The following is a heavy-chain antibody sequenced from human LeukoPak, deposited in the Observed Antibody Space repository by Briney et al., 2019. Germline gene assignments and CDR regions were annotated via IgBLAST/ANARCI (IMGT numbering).Heavy chain of an antibody. V-gene: IGHV3-23*01. CDR2: ISGSGGST. Sequence: GGSLRLSCAASGFTFSSYAMSWVRQAPGKGLEWVSAISGSGGSTYYADSVKGRFTISRDNSKNTLYLQMNSLRAEDTAVYYCAKDGVGCNWNDVHAFDIWGQGTMVTVSS. J-gene: IGHJ3*02. D-gene: IGHD1-1*01. CDR3: AKDGVGCNWNDVHAFDI. CDR1: GFTFSSYA.